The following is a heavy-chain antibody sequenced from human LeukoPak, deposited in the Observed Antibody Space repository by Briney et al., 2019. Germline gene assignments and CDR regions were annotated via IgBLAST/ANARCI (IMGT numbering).Heavy chain of an antibody. D-gene: IGHD6-13*01. Sequence: GGSLRLSCVASGFTFTNHWMSWVRQAPGKGLEWVANIRENGGHKNYVDSVKGRFTISRDNAKNSLFMQMDSLRVDDTALYYCARAQLAWEAANWGQGTLVTVSS. CDR1: GFTFTNHW. V-gene: IGHV3-7*04. CDR2: IRENGGHK. J-gene: IGHJ4*02. CDR3: ARAQLAWEAAN.